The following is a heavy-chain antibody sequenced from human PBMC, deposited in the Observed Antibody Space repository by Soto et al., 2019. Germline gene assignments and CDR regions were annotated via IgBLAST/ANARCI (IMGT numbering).Heavy chain of an antibody. Sequence: SETLSLTCAVYGGSFSGYYWSWIPQPPGKGLEWIGEINHSGSTNYNPSLKSRVTIPVDTSKNQFSLKLSSVTAADTAVYYCASGKVVVAAKRGAFDIWGQGTMVTVSS. CDR2: INHSGST. V-gene: IGHV4-34*01. CDR1: GGSFSGYY. D-gene: IGHD2-15*01. J-gene: IGHJ3*02. CDR3: ASGKVVVAAKRGAFDI.